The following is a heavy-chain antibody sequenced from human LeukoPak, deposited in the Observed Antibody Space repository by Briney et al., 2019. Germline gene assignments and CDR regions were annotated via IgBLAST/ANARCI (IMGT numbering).Heavy chain of an antibody. CDR3: ARYSSGWGHFDY. CDR1: GGSITSSSYY. V-gene: IGHV4-39*01. CDR2: IYYSGNT. Sequence: SETLSLTCTVSGGSITSSSYYRGWIRQPPGKGLEWIGSIYYSGNTYYNPSLKGRVTISVDTSKNQFSLKLSSVTAADTAVYYCARYSSGWGHFDYWGQGTLVTVSS. D-gene: IGHD6-19*01. J-gene: IGHJ4*02.